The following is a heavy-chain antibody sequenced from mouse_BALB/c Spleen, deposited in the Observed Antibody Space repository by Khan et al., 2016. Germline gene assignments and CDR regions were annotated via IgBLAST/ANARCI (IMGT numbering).Heavy chain of an antibody. CDR3: ARYRYYYGSSRYFDV. V-gene: IGHV9-3-1*01. D-gene: IGHD1-1*01. CDR2: INTYSGES. CDR1: GYTFTNYG. J-gene: IGHJ1*01. Sequence: QSQLVQSGPELKKPGKTVKISCKASGYTFTNYGMNWVKQAPGKGLKWMGWINTYSGESTYADDFKGRFAFSLETSANTAYLQLNHLKNEDTATYFCARYRYYYGSSRYFDVWGAGTTVTVSS.